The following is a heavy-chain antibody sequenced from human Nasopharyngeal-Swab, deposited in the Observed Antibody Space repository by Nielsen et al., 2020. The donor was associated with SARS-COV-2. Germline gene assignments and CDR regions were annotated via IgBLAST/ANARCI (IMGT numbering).Heavy chain of an antibody. V-gene: IGHV4-34*01. CDR1: GGSFSGYY. J-gene: IGHJ4*02. Sequence: ETLSLTCAVYGGSFSGYYWSWIRQPPGKGLEWIGEINHSGSTNYNPSLKSRVTISVDTSKNQFSLKLSSVTAADTAVYYCARGADSSGYSMYYFDYWGQGTLVTVSS. CDR2: INHSGST. CDR3: ARGADSSGYSMYYFDY. D-gene: IGHD3-22*01.